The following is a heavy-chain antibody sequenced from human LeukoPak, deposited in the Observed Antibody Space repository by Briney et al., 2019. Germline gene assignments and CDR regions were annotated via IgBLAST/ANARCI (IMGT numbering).Heavy chain of an antibody. J-gene: IGHJ5*02. Sequence: PSETLSLTCAVYGGSFSGYYWSWIRQPPGKGLEWIGEINHSGSTNYNPSLKSRVTISVDTSKNQFSLKLSSVTAADTAVYYCARDSSGWSGVGFDPWGQGTLVTVSS. CDR1: GGSFSGYY. CDR3: ARDSSGWSGVGFDP. V-gene: IGHV4-34*01. CDR2: INHSGST. D-gene: IGHD6-19*01.